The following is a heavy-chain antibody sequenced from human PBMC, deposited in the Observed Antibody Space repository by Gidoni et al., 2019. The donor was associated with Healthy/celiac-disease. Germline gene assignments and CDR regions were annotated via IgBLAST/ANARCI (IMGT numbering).Heavy chain of an antibody. J-gene: IGHJ6*02. D-gene: IGHD2-2*01. CDR3: ARDAGAIVVVPAANYYYGMDV. V-gene: IGHV1-18*01. Sequence: QVQLVQSGAEVKKPGASVKVSCQASGYTFTSYGISWVRQAPGQGLEWMGWISAYNGNKNYAQKLQGRVTMTTDTSTSTAYMELRSLRSDDTAVYYCARDAGAIVVVPAANYYYGMDVWGQGTTVTVSS. CDR1: GYTFTSYG. CDR2: ISAYNGNK.